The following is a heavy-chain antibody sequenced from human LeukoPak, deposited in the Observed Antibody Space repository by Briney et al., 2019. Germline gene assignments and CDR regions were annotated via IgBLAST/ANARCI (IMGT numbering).Heavy chain of an antibody. CDR1: GFTFSSYA. CDR3: AKDPGYDYVWGSYRHFDY. CDR2: ISGSGGST. J-gene: IGHJ4*02. V-gene: IGHV3-23*01. D-gene: IGHD3-16*02. Sequence: GGSLRLSCAASGFTFSSYAMSWVRQAPGKGLEWVSAISGSGGSTCYADSVKGRFTISRDNSKNTLYLQMNSLRAEDTAVYYCAKDPGYDYVWGSYRHFDYWGQGTLVTVSS.